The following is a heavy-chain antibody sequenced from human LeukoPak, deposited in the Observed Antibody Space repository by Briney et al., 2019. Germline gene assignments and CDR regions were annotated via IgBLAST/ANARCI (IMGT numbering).Heavy chain of an antibody. D-gene: IGHD2-2*01. J-gene: IGHJ4*02. CDR2: ISWNSGTI. CDR3: AKGAAAMVESGHFDY. CDR1: GFTFDDYA. Sequence: GGSLRLSCAASGFTFDDYAMHWVRQAPGKGLEWVSGISWNSGTIGYADSVKGRFTISRDNAKNSLYLQMNSLRAEDTALYYCAKGAAAMVESGHFDYWGQGTLVTVSS. V-gene: IGHV3-9*01.